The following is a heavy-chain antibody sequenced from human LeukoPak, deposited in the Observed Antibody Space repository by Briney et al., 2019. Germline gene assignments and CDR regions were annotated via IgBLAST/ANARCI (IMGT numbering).Heavy chain of an antibody. V-gene: IGHV3-7*05. CDR2: IKQDGSEK. CDR3: ASTQTFDY. J-gene: IGHJ4*02. Sequence: PGGSLRLSCAASGFTFSNYWMSWVRQAPGKGLEWVANIKQDGSEKYYADSVKGRFTISRDNAKSSLYLQLNSLRAEDTAVYHCASTQTFDYWGQGTLVTVPS. CDR1: GFTFSNYW.